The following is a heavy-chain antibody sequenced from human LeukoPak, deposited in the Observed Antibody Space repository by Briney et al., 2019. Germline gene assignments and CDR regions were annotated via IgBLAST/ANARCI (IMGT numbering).Heavy chain of an antibody. D-gene: IGHD7-27*01. V-gene: IGHV3-21*01. CDR3: ARDRLTGDSSYYYYMDV. CDR2: ISSSSSYI. J-gene: IGHJ6*03. CDR1: GFTFSSYS. Sequence: GGSLRLSCAASGFTFSSYSINWVRQAPGKGLEWVSSISSSSSYIYYADSVKGRFTISRDNAKNSLYLQMNSLRAEDTAVYYCARDRLTGDSSYYYYMDVWGKGTTVTVSS.